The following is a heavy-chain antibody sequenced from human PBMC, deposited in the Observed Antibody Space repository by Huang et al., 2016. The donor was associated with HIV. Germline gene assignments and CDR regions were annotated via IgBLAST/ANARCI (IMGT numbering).Heavy chain of an antibody. D-gene: IGHD6-19*01. J-gene: IGHJ4*02. CDR1: GGSFSGYY. CDR2: INHSGST. CDR3: ASMSSGWFHYFDY. V-gene: IGHV4-34*01. Sequence: QVQLQQWGAGLLKPSETLSLTCAVYGGSFSGYYWSWIRPPPGKGLEWIGEINHSGSTNDNPSLKSRVTISVDTSKNQFSLKLSSVTAADTAVYYCASMSSGWFHYFDYWGQGTLVTVSS.